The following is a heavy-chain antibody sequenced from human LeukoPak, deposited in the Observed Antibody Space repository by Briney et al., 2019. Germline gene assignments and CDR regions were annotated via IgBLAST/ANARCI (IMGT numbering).Heavy chain of an antibody. CDR2: IRSKAYGETT. D-gene: IGHD4-17*01. J-gene: IGHJ5*02. V-gene: IGHV3-49*03. CDR3: SRDPYGDPNWFDP. Sequence: GGSLRLSCTASGFIFGDHAMNWFRQAPGKGLEWVGFIRSKAYGETTDYAASVKGRFTISRDDSKSTAYLQMNSLKTEDTAVYYCSRDPYGDPNWFDPWGQGTLVTVSS. CDR1: GFIFGDHA.